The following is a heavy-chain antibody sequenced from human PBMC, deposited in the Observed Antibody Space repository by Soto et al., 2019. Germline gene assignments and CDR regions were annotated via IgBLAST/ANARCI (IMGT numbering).Heavy chain of an antibody. CDR3: ARPRPYCGGDCPDS. D-gene: IGHD2-21*02. J-gene: IGHJ4*02. CDR1: GFTFSSYW. V-gene: IGHV3-74*01. CDR2: INSDGSST. Sequence: EVQLVESGGGLVQPGGSLRLSCAASGFTFSSYWMHWVRQAPGKGLVWVSRINSDGSSTSYADSVKGRFTSSRDNAKNTLYLQMNSLRAEDTAVYYCARPRPYCGGDCPDSWGQGTLVTVSS.